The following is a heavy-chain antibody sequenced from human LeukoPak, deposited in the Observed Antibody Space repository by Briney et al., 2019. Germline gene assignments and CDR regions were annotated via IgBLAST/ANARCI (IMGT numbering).Heavy chain of an antibody. CDR3: AKIRGSSIALVGTLR. V-gene: IGHV3-53*01. CDR2: IHRGGST. CDR1: GFGVGGDD. Sequence: PGGSLRLSCTASGFGVGGDDMTWVRQAPGKGLAWVSVIHRGGSTSYVDSVRGRFTISRDKTENRLYLEMNSLRVEDTALYYCAKIRGSSIALVGTLRWGPGTLVTVSS. J-gene: IGHJ4*02. D-gene: IGHD3-9*01.